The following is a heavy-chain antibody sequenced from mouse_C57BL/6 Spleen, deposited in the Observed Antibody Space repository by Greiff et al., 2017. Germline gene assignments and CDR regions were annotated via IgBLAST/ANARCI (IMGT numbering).Heavy chain of an antibody. CDR3: TPGSYFDV. CDR1: GFTFSNYW. J-gene: IGHJ1*03. Sequence: EVKLQESGGGLVQPGGSMKLSCVASGFTFSNYWMNWVRQSPEKGLEWVAQIRLKSDNYATHYAESVKGRFTISRDDSKSSVYLQMNNLRAEDTGIYYCTPGSYFDVWGTGTTVTVSS. CDR2: IRLKSDNYAT. D-gene: IGHD4-1*01. V-gene: IGHV6-3*01.